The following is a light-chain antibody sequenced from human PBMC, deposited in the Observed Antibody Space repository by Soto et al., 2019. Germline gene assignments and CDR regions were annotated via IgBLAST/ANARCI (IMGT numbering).Light chain of an antibody. CDR3: QQYGSSSYT. Sequence: EIVLTQSPGTLALSPRERATLSCRASQSVSSSYLAWYQQKPGQAPRLLIYGASSRDTGIPDRFSGSGSGTDFTLTISRLEPEDFAVYYCQQYGSSSYTFGQGTKLEIK. CDR1: QSVSSSY. J-gene: IGKJ2*01. CDR2: GAS. V-gene: IGKV3-20*01.